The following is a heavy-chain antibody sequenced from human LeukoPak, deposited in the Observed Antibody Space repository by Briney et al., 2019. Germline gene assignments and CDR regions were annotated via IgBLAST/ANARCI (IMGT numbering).Heavy chain of an antibody. J-gene: IGHJ4*02. Sequence: PGRSLRLSCAASGFTFDDYAMHWVRQAPGKGLEWVSGISWNSGSIGYADSVKGRLTISRDNAKNSLYLQMNSLRAEDTALYYCAKDRHFNYYGSGGHFDYWGQGTLVTVSS. CDR1: GFTFDDYA. CDR3: AKDRHFNYYGSGGHFDY. D-gene: IGHD3-10*01. V-gene: IGHV3-9*01. CDR2: ISWNSGSI.